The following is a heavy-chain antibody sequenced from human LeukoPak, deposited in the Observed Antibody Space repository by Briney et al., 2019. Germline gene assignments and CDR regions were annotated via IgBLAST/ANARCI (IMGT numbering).Heavy chain of an antibody. V-gene: IGHV3-9*01. CDR3: AKVVMVYATNDAFDI. J-gene: IGHJ3*02. D-gene: IGHD2-8*01. Sequence: PGRSLRLSCAASGFTFDDYAMHWVRQAPGKGLEWVSGISWNSGSIGYADSVKGRFTISRDNAKNSLYLQMNSLRAEDTASYYCAKVVMVYATNDAFDIWGQGTMVTVSS. CDR1: GFTFDDYA. CDR2: ISWNSGSI.